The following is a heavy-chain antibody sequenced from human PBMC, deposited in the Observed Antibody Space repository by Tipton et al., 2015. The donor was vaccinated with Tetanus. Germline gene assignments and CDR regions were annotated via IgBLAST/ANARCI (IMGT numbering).Heavy chain of an antibody. Sequence: TLSLTCTVSGASIRGGTFYWGWIRQPPGKGLEWIGGIYDSGDTYYIPSLKSRVTISVDTSKNRFSLTVNSMAAADTGVYYCARHQRGCFPPFDCWGQGKLATVSS. J-gene: IGHJ4*02. D-gene: IGHD2-21*01. V-gene: IGHV4-39*07. CDR3: ARHQRGCFPPFDC. CDR1: GASIRGGTFY. CDR2: IYDSGDT.